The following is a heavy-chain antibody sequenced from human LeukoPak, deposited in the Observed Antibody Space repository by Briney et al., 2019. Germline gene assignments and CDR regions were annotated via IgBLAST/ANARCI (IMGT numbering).Heavy chain of an antibody. V-gene: IGHV4-39*01. CDR1: GGSINSSGYY. J-gene: IGHJ5*02. CDR3: ARGGRSAIPFDP. D-gene: IGHD2-21*01. Sequence: PSETLSLTCTVSGGSINSSGYYWAWIRQPPGKGLEWIGSMYYSGSTYYNPSLKSRVTISVDTSKNQFSLKLSSVTPADTAVYYCARGGRSAIPFDPWGQGTLVTVSS. CDR2: MYYSGST.